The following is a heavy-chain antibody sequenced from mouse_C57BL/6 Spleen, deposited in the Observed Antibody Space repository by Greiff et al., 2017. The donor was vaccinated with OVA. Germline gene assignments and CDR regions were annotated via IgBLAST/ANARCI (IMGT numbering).Heavy chain of an antibody. CDR1: GYTFTSYW. V-gene: IGHV1-64*01. Sequence: QVQLQQPGAELVKPGASVKLSCKASGYTFTSYWMPWVKQRPGQGLEWIGMIHPNSGSTNYNEKFKSKATLTVDKSSSTAYMQLSSLTSEDSAVYYCARNDYDWFAYWGQGTLVTVSA. CDR3: ARNDYDWFAY. J-gene: IGHJ3*01. D-gene: IGHD2-4*01. CDR2: IHPNSGST.